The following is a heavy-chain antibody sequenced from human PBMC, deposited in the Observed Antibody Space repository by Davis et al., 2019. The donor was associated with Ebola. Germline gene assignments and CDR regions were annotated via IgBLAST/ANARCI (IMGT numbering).Heavy chain of an antibody. D-gene: IGHD3/OR15-3a*01. Sequence: AASVKVSCKASGGTFSSYTISWVRQAPGQGLEWMGRIIPILGIANYAQKLQGRVTMTRDTSTTTAYMELTSLRSDDTAVYYCAKSSFLDWLLTDYWGQGTLVTVSS. CDR1: GGTFSSYT. CDR2: IIPILGIA. J-gene: IGHJ4*02. CDR3: AKSSFLDWLLTDY. V-gene: IGHV1-69*02.